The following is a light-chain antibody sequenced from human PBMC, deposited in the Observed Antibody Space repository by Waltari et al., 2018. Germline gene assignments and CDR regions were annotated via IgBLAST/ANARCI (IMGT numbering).Light chain of an antibody. CDR1: QSISSW. V-gene: IGKV1-5*03. CDR2: TAS. Sequence: DIQMTQSPSTLYASVGDRVTITCRASQSISSWLAWYQQKPGKDPKLLIYTASSLESGVPSRFSGSGSGTECTLTISSLQPDDFATYYCQQYPRTFGQGTKVEIK. CDR3: QQYPRT. J-gene: IGKJ1*01.